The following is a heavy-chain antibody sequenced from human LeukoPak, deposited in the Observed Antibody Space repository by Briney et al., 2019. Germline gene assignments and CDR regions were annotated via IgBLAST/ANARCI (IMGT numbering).Heavy chain of an antibody. CDR3: ARGSRGP. CDR2: IYYSGST. J-gene: IGHJ5*02. Sequence: SETLSLTCTVSGGSISSYYWSWIRQPPGKGLEWIGYIYYSGSTNYNPSLKSRVTISVDTSKNQFSLKLSSVTAADTAVYYCARGSRGPWGQGTLVTVSS. V-gene: IGHV4-59*01. CDR1: GGSISSYY.